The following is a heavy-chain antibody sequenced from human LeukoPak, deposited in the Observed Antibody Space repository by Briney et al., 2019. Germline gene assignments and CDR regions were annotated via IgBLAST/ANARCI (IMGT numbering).Heavy chain of an antibody. J-gene: IGHJ4*02. Sequence: PGGSLGLSCAASGFTFSSYAMSWVRQAPGKGLEWVSAISGSGGSTYYADSVKGRFTISRDNSKNTLYLQMNSLRAEDTAVYYCAKGPHRINYDILTGQGYWGQGTPVTVSS. CDR3: AKGPHRINYDILTGQGY. CDR1: GFTFSSYA. D-gene: IGHD3-9*01. V-gene: IGHV3-23*01. CDR2: ISGSGGST.